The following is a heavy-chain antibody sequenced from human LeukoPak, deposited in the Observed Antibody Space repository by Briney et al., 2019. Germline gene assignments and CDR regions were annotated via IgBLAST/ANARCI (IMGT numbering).Heavy chain of an antibody. CDR3: ARMTRYYYYYYMDV. CDR2: IIPIFGTA. CDR1: GGTFSSYA. V-gene: IGHV1-69*13. Sequence: ASVKVSCKASGGTFSSYAISWVRQAPGQGLEWMGGIIPIFGTANYAQKFHGRVTITADESTSTAYVELSSLRSEDTAVYYCARMTRYYYYYYMDVWGKGTTVTVSS. D-gene: IGHD2-21*02. J-gene: IGHJ6*03.